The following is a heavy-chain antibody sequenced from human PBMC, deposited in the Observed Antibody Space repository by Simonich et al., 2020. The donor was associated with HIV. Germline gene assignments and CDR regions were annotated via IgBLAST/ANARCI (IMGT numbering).Heavy chain of an antibody. CDR2: ISGSKGNK. CDR3: AREGTGTRYSFDL. CDR1: GYRSTNYV. V-gene: IGHV1-18*01. D-gene: IGHD1-1*01. J-gene: IGHJ5*02. Sequence: GTEVKKPGASGKVSCKASGYRSTNYVISWVRQAPGQGPEWMGWISGSKGNKNFEQKFQGRVTMTIDTSTSTAYMELRSLRFDDTAVYYCAREGTGTRYSFDLWGQGTLVIVSS.